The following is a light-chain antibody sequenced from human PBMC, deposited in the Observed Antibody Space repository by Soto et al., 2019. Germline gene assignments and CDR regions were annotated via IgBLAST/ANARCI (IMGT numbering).Light chain of an antibody. CDR2: GAS. CDR3: QQYNSWLWT. Sequence: EIVLTQSPGTLSLSPGERATLSCRASQSVSSNFLAWYQEKPGQAPRLLIYGASGRATGIPDRFSGSGSGTDFTLIISSLQSEDSAVYYCQQYNSWLWTFGQGTKVDI. J-gene: IGKJ1*01. CDR1: QSVSSNF. V-gene: IGKV3-20*01.